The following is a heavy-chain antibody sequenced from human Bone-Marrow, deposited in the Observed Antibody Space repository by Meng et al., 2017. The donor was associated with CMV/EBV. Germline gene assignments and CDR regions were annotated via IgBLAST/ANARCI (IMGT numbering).Heavy chain of an antibody. D-gene: IGHD6-13*01. CDR3: ARGRIPWYSSSWLNWFDP. J-gene: IGHJ5*02. CDR2: INHSGST. Sequence: SQTLSLTCAVYGGSFSGYYWSWIRQPPGKGLEWIGEINHSGSTNYNPSLKSRVTISVDTSKNQFSLKLSSVTAADTAVYYCARGRIPWYSSSWLNWFDPWGQGTLVTCYS. CDR1: GGSFSGYY. V-gene: IGHV4-34*01.